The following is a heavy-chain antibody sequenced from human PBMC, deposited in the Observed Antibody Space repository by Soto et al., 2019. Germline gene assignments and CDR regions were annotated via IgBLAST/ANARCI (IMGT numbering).Heavy chain of an antibody. Sequence: GGSLRLSCAASGFTFNNYAMHWVRQAPGKGLEWVAFISYDGSSKYYADSVTGRFTISRDNSRNTLYLQMNSLRAEDTAVYYCARGDGYIYGNTFDYWGQGTLVTVSS. CDR1: GFTFNNYA. CDR3: ARGDGYIYGNTFDY. CDR2: ISYDGSSK. D-gene: IGHD5-18*01. V-gene: IGHV3-30-3*01. J-gene: IGHJ4*02.